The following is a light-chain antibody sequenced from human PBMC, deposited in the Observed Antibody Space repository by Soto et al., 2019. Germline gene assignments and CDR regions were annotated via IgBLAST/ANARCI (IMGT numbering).Light chain of an antibody. Sequence: EIVLTQSPGTLSLSPGERATLSCRASQSVSSNYLAWYQQKPGQAPRLLIYGASNRATGIPDSFSGSGSGTDFTLTIRRLEPEDFAVYYCLQYGSSPKTFGQGTKVEIK. CDR1: QSVSSNY. J-gene: IGKJ1*01. V-gene: IGKV3-20*01. CDR2: GAS. CDR3: LQYGSSPKT.